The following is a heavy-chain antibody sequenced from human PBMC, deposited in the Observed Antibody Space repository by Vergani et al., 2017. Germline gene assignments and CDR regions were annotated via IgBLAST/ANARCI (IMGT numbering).Heavy chain of an antibody. V-gene: IGHV1-46*03. D-gene: IGHD3-9*01. CDR1: GYTFSNYY. Sequence: QVQVVQSGAEVTKSGASGKVSCKTSGYTFSNYYMHWVRQAPGQGLEWMGIINPSGGHTNYAQKFQGRVTMTRDTSTSTVYMELSSLRSEDTAIYYCARGDYGILTGYRYWGQGTLVTVSA. J-gene: IGHJ4*02. CDR2: INPSGGHT. CDR3: ARGDYGILTGYRY.